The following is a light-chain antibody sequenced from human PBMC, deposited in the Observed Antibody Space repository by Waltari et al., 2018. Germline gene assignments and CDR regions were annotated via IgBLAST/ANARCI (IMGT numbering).Light chain of an antibody. CDR1: QSVLSSSNNKNY. Sequence: DIVMTQSPDSLAVSLGERATINCKSSQSVLSSSNNKNYLGWYKQKPGQPPKLLISWASTRESGVPDRFSCSGSGTDFTLTIIGLQAEDVAVYYCQQCYTFPYTFGQGTKLEIK. V-gene: IGKV4-1*01. J-gene: IGKJ2*01. CDR2: WAS. CDR3: QQCYTFPYT.